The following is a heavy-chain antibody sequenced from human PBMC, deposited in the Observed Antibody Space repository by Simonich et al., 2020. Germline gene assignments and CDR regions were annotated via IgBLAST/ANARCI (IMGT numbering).Heavy chain of an antibody. CDR3: ARDLRGSYYYYYYMDV. D-gene: IGHD1-26*01. V-gene: IGHV1-2*02. Sequence: QGKLGQSGAEVKKPGDSVKVSCKAAGYTFNGPDKHWMRRAPGKGLEGIGWFNPYRGGTNSAQKFQGRVTMTRDTSISTAYMELSRLRSDDTAVYYCARDLRGSYYYYYYMDVWGKGTTVTVSS. J-gene: IGHJ6*03. CDR1: GYTFNGPD. CDR2: FNPYRGGT.